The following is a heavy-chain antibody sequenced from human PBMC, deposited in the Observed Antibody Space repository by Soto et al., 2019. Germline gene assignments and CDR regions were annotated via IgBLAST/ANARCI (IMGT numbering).Heavy chain of an antibody. CDR1: GFTFSSYA. V-gene: IGHV3-30*04. Sequence: HPGGSLRLSCAASGFTFSSYAMHWVRQAPGKGLEWVAVISYDGSNKYYADSVKGRFTISRDNSKNTLYLQMNSLRAEDTAVYYCARDAFRYSSSWFPNPWGQGTLVTVSS. CDR2: ISYDGSNK. CDR3: ARDAFRYSSSWFPNP. J-gene: IGHJ5*02. D-gene: IGHD6-13*01.